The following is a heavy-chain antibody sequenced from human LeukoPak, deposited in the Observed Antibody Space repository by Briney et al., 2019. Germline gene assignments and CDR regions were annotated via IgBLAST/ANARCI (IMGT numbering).Heavy chain of an antibody. J-gene: IGHJ4*02. D-gene: IGHD6-19*01. V-gene: IGHV1-69*13. CDR3: ARGGVAGNDPWYYFDY. Sequence: ASVKVSCKASGYTFTSYYIHWVRQAPGQGLEWMGGIIPIFGTANYAQKFQGRVTITADESTSTAYMELSSLRSEDTAVYYCARGGVAGNDPWYYFDYWGQGTLVTVSS. CDR1: GYTFTSYY. CDR2: IIPIFGTA.